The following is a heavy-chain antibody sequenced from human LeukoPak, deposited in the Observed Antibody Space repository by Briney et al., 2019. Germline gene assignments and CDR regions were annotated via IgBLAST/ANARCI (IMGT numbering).Heavy chain of an antibody. J-gene: IGHJ4*02. CDR1: GFTVSRNY. V-gene: IGHV3-53*01. D-gene: IGHD3-10*01. CDR3: TRGSPILRGRPFDY. CDR2: IYSGGST. Sequence: GGSLRLSCAASGFTVSRNYMNWVRQAPGKELEWVSVIYSGGSTYYADSVKGRFTISRDNSKNTLYFQMNSLRAEDTAFYYCTRGSPILRGRPFDYWGQGTLVTVSS.